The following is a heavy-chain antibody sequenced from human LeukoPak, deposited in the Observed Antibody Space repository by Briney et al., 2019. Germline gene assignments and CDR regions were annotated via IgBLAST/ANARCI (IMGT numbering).Heavy chain of an antibody. V-gene: IGHV3-7*03. CDR1: GFTFSSHW. Sequence: QPGGSLRLSCAGSGFTFSSHWMTWVRQTPGKGLEWVASIKHDGSEKNYVDSVKGRFTISRDNAKNSLYVQMDSLRAEDTAVYYCARDFHGPFDYWGQGTLVTVSS. CDR2: IKHDGSEK. CDR3: ARDFHGPFDY. J-gene: IGHJ4*02.